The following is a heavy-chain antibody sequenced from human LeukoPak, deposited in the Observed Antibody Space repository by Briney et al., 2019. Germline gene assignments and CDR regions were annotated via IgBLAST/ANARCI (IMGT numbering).Heavy chain of an antibody. CDR2: IYYSGST. CDR3: ASGVGSAMVTGYFDY. D-gene: IGHD5-18*01. CDR1: GGSISSYY. J-gene: IGHJ4*02. V-gene: IGHV4-59*01. Sequence: SETLSLTCTVSGGSISSYYWSWIRQPPGKGLEWNGYIYYSGSTNYNPSLKSRVTISVDTSKNQFSLKLSSVTAADTAVYYCASGVGSAMVTGYFDYWGQGTLVTVSS.